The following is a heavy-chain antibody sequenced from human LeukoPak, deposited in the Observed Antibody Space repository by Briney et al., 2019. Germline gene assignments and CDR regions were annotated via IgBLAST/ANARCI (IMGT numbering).Heavy chain of an antibody. Sequence: ASVKVSCKASGYTFTGYYMHWVRQAPGQGLEWMGWINPNSGGTNYAQKFQGRVTMTRDTSISTAYMELSRLRSDDTAVYYCARGPEDLVVVVTAIEYFQHSGQGTLVTVSS. CDR3: ARGPEDLVVVVTAIEYFQH. CDR1: GYTFTGYY. J-gene: IGHJ1*01. V-gene: IGHV1-2*02. CDR2: INPNSGGT. D-gene: IGHD2-21*02.